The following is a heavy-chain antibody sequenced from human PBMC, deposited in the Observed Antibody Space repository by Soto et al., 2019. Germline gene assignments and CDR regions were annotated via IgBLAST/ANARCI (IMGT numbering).Heavy chain of an antibody. V-gene: IGHV1-2*02. Sequence: QVRLVQSGAEVKKPGASVKVSCKASGYTFTGYYMHWVRQAPGQGLEWMGWINPNSGGTKSAQKFQCRVSMTRDTSISTAYMELSRLRSDDTAVYYCARRKGDYYDSSGYHYYFDYCGQGTLVTVSS. J-gene: IGHJ4*02. CDR3: ARRKGDYYDSSGYHYYFDY. D-gene: IGHD3-22*01. CDR1: GYTFTGYY. CDR2: INPNSGGT.